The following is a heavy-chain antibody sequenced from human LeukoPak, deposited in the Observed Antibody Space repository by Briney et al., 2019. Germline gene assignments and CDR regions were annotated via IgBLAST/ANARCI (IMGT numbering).Heavy chain of an antibody. J-gene: IGHJ4*02. CDR3: AKDRSGYADY. Sequence: PGGSLRLSCAASGFTFSSYGMHWVRQAPGKGLEWVAVIWYDGSNKYYADSVKGRFTISRDNSKNTLYLQMNSLRSEDTAVYYCAKDRSGYADYWGQGTLVTVSS. V-gene: IGHV3-33*06. CDR2: IWYDGSNK. CDR1: GFTFSSYG. D-gene: IGHD3-3*01.